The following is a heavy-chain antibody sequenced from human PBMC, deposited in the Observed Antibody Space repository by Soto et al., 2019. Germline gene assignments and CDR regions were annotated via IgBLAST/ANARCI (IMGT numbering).Heavy chain of an antibody. J-gene: IGHJ4*02. D-gene: IGHD1-26*01. Sequence: ASVKVSCKASGYTFTSYAMHWVRQAPGQRLEWMGWINAGNGNTKYSQKFQGRVTITRETSASTAYMELSSLRSEDTAVYYCAREMTQERAPDYWGQGTLVTVSS. V-gene: IGHV1-3*01. CDR3: AREMTQERAPDY. CDR2: INAGNGNT. CDR1: GYTFTSYA.